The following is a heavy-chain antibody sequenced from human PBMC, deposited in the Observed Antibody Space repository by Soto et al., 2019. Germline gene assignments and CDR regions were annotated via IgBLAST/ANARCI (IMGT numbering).Heavy chain of an antibody. CDR2: IYWDDDK. V-gene: IGHV2-5*02. CDR3: AHRTIAAAGTHYYYGMDV. D-gene: IGHD6-13*01. CDR1: GFSLSTSGVG. Sequence: QITLKESGPTLVKPTQTLTLTCTFSGFSLSTSGVGVGWIRQPPGKALEWLALIYWDDDKRYSPSLKSRLTITKDTSKHQVVLTMTNMDPVDTATYYCAHRTIAAAGTHYYYGMDVWGQGTTVTVSS. J-gene: IGHJ6*02.